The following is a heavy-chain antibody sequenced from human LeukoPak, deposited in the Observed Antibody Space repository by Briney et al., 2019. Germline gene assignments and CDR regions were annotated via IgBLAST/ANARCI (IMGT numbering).Heavy chain of an antibody. CDR1: GGSISSYS. CDR3: ARDNYYDSSGLDAFDI. J-gene: IGHJ3*02. D-gene: IGHD3-22*01. CDR2: IYTSGST. Sequence: SETLSLTCTVSGGSISSYSWSWIRQPAGKGLEWIGRIYTSGSTNYNPSLKSRVTMSVDTSKNQFSLKLSSVTAADTAVYYCARDNYYDSSGLDAFDIWGQGTMVTVSS. V-gene: IGHV4-4*07.